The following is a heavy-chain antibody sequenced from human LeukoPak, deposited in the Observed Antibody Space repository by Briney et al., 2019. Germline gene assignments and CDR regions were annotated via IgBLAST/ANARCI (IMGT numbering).Heavy chain of an antibody. V-gene: IGHV4-39*01. J-gene: IGHJ3*01. CDR1: GGSLTSSDYY. Sequence: SETLSLTCTVSGGSLTSSDYYWGWIRQPPGKGLESIGSLSYSGNTYYSPSLKSRVTISADTSKNQFSLRLTSVTAADTAMYYCATFNPSYVGEDAFDVWGQGTVVTVSS. CDR2: LSYSGNT. D-gene: IGHD3-10*02. CDR3: ATFNPSYVGEDAFDV.